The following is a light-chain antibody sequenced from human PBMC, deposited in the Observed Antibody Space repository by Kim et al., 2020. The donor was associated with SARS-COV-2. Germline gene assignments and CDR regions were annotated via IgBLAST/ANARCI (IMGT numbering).Light chain of an antibody. J-gene: IGKJ1*01. CDR3: QRT. CDR2: KAS. Sequence: DIQMTQSPSTLSASVGDRVTITCRASQSISSWLAWYQQKPGKAPKLLIYKASSLESGVPSRFSGSGSGTEFTLTISSLQPDDFATYYCQRTFGQGTKVDIK. V-gene: IGKV1-5*03. CDR1: QSISSW.